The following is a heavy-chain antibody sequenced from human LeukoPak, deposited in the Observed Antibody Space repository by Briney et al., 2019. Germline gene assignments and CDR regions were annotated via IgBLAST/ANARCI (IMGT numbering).Heavy chain of an antibody. D-gene: IGHD4-17*01. Sequence: GGSVSLFCGASGFTLSNSWMRWVRQAPARGLEWVGGNKSKTDGELPEYAARLKGRFTISRDDSKNTLYLQMNSLKTEDTAVYYCTTDPGDYYYYYGMDVWGKGTTVTVPS. CDR2: NKSKTDGELP. CDR3: TTDPGDYYYYYGMDV. CDR1: GFTLSNSW. V-gene: IGHV3-15*01. J-gene: IGHJ6*04.